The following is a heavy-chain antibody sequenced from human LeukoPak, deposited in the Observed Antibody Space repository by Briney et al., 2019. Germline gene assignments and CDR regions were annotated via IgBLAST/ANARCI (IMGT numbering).Heavy chain of an antibody. CDR1: GGSISGYY. D-gene: IGHD3-3*01. CDR2: LYSRGST. J-gene: IGHJ6*04. V-gene: IGHV4-4*07. Sequence: PSETLSLTCTVPGGSISGYYWSWIRQPPGKGLEWIGRLYSRGSTNYNPSLKSRVSMSIDTSKNQFALKLGSVTAADTAVYYCARDGVVDVWGKGTTVTVSS. CDR3: ARDGVVDV.